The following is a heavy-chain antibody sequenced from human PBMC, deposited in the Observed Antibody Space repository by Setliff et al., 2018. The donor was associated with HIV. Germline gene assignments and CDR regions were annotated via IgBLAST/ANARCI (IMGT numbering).Heavy chain of an antibody. Sequence: GGSLRLSCAASGFTFSSYWMHWVRQAPGKGLVWVSRINNDGSSTSYADSVKGRFTISRDNAKNTLYLQMNSLRAEDTAVYYCARERGVKYYYDSSGYQAGAFDIWGQGTMVTVS. CDR3: ARERGVKYYYDSSGYQAGAFDI. CDR1: GFTFSSYW. J-gene: IGHJ3*02. V-gene: IGHV3-74*01. CDR2: INNDGSST. D-gene: IGHD3-22*01.